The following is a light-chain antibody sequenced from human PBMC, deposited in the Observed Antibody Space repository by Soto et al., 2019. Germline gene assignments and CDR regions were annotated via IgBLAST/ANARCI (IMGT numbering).Light chain of an antibody. V-gene: IGKV3-11*01. Sequence: EIVLTQSPATLSLSPGERATLSCRASQSVGSFLAWYQQKSVQTPRLLIYDASNRAPGIPARFGGSGSGTDFTLTISSLEPEDFAVYYFQQRSNWLGTFGPGTKVVIK. CDR1: QSVGSF. J-gene: IGKJ3*01. CDR3: QQRSNWLGT. CDR2: DAS.